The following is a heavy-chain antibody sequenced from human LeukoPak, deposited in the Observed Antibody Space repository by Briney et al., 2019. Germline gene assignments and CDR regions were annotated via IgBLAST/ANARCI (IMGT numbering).Heavy chain of an antibody. Sequence: PSETLSLTCAASGGSISSYNWSWIRQPPGKGLEWTAYIYYSGSSNYNPSLKSRVTISVDTSKNQFSLKLSSVTAADTAVYYCARVAYYYDSSGYCDYYCDYWGQGTLVTVSS. J-gene: IGHJ4*02. CDR3: ARVAYYYDSSGYCDYYCDY. V-gene: IGHV4-59*01. CDR1: GGSISSYN. D-gene: IGHD3-22*01. CDR2: IYYSGSS.